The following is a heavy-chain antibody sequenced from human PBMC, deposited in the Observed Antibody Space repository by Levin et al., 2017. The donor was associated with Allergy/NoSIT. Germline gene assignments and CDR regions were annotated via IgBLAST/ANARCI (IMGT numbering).Heavy chain of an antibody. D-gene: IGHD4-11*01. CDR1: GDSVSSNSIT. J-gene: IGHJ3*02. CDR2: TYYSSKWYN. V-gene: IGHV6-1*01. Sequence: PSETLSLTCAISGDSVSSNSITWNWIRQSPSRGLEWLGRTYYSSKWYNDYAVSVRSRISINPDTSKNQFSLQLNSVTPEDTAVYYCARVQKPWSNSDSFDSWGQGTMVTVSS. CDR3: ARVQKPWSNSDSFDS.